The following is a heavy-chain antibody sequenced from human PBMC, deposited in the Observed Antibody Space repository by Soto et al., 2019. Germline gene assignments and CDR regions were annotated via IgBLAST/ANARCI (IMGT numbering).Heavy chain of an antibody. V-gene: IGHV1-2*04. Sequence: ASVKVSCKASGYTFTGYYMHWVRQAPGQGLEWMGWINPNSGGTNYAQKFQGWVTMTRDTSISTAYMELSRLRSDDTAVYYCARADIVVVPAAMIPENYYYYGMDVWGQGTTVTVSS. CDR1: GYTFTGYY. CDR2: INPNSGGT. J-gene: IGHJ6*02. D-gene: IGHD2-2*01. CDR3: ARADIVVVPAAMIPENYYYYGMDV.